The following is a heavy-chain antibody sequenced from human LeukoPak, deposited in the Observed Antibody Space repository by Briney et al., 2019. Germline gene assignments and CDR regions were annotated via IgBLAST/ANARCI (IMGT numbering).Heavy chain of an antibody. J-gene: IGHJ4*02. V-gene: IGHV4-34*01. CDR3: ARGMQLWLRDFDY. CDR2: INHSGST. Sequence: SETLSLTCAVYGGSFSGYYWSWIRQPPGKGLDWIGEINHSGSTNYNPSLKSRVTISVDTSKNQFSLKLSSVTAADTAVYYCARGMQLWLRDFDYWGQGTLVTVSS. CDR1: GGSFSGYY. D-gene: IGHD5-18*01.